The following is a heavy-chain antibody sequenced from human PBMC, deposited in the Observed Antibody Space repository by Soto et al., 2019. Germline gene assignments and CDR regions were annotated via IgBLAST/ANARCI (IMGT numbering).Heavy chain of an antibody. J-gene: IGHJ4*02. Sequence: SETLSLTCIVSGGSMSSYYWSWIRQPPGKGLEWIGYIYYSGSANYNPSLEGRVTISMDTSKNQFFLNLSSVTAADTAVYYCARDGSVTEVSAFDSWGPGTLVTVSS. CDR2: IYYSGSA. CDR1: GGSMSSYY. V-gene: IGHV4-59*12. D-gene: IGHD2-21*02. CDR3: ARDGSVTEVSAFDS.